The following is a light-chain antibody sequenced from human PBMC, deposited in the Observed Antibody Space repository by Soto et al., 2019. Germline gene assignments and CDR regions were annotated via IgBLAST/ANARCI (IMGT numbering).Light chain of an antibody. CDR1: SSDVGGYNY. J-gene: IGLJ2*01. CDR2: DVS. CDR3: SSYTSSSTPYVV. V-gene: IGLV2-14*01. Sequence: QSVLTQPDSVSGSPGQTITISSTGTSSDVGGYNYVSWYQQHPGKAPKLMIYDVSNRPSGVSNRFSGSKSGNTASLTISGLQAEDETDYYCSSYTSSSTPYVVFGGGTKVTVL.